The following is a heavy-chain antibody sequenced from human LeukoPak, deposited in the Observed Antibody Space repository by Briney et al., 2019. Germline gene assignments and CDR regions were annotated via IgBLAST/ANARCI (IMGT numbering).Heavy chain of an antibody. J-gene: IGHJ4*02. CDR2: IKSKSSGVTT. CDR1: GFTFSDAW. CDR3: TWPNRIPVDGTHY. D-gene: IGHD6-19*01. Sequence: GGSLTLSCVASGFTFSDAWMSWVRQAPGKGLEWVGRIKSKSSGVTTEYAAPVKGRFTISRDDSKNTLYLQMDSLKTEDTAVYYCTWPNRIPVDGTHYWGQETMVTVSS. V-gene: IGHV3-15*01.